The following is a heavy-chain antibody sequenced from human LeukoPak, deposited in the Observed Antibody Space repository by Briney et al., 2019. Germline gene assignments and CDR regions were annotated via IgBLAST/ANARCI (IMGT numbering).Heavy chain of an antibody. V-gene: IGHV3-30*02. CDR2: IRYDGSNK. CDR3: AKSKDLREKYYFDY. J-gene: IGHJ4*02. Sequence: GGSLRLSCAASGFTFSSYGMHWVRQAPGKGLEWVAFIRYDGSNKYYADSGKGRFTISRDNSKNTLYLQMNSLRAEDTAVYYCAKSKDLREKYYFDYWGQGTLVTVSS. D-gene: IGHD3-10*01. CDR1: GFTFSSYG.